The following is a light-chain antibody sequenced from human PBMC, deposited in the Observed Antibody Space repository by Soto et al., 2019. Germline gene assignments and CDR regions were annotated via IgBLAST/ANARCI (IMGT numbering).Light chain of an antibody. CDR3: QQFGSSLPWT. V-gene: IGKV3-20*01. J-gene: IGKJ1*01. Sequence: EIVLTQSPGTLSLSPGERAALSCMASQSVSSSYLAWYQQKPGQAPRLLIYATSNRATDIPDRFSGSGSGTDFTLTISRLEPEDFAVYYCQQFGSSLPWTFGQGTKVDIK. CDR1: QSVSSSY. CDR2: ATS.